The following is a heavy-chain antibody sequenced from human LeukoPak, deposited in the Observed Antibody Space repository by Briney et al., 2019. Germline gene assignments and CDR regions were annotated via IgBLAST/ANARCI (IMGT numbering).Heavy chain of an antibody. V-gene: IGHV3-30*02. Sequence: GGSLRLSCAASGFTFSSYGMHWVRQAPGKGLEWVAFIRYDGSNKYYADSVKGRFTISRDNSKNTLYLQMNSLRAEDTAVYYCARSWSSGPDYFDYWGQGTLVTVSS. CDR2: IRYDGSNK. J-gene: IGHJ4*02. CDR1: GFTFSSYG. D-gene: IGHD6-19*01. CDR3: ARSWSSGPDYFDY.